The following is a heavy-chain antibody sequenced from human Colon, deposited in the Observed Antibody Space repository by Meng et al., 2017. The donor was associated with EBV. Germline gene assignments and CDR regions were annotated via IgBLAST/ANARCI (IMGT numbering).Heavy chain of an antibody. CDR1: GSSISGSGDY. CDR2: IYYTGST. J-gene: IGHJ4*02. V-gene: IGHV4-39*07. Sequence: QLVFQGSGPGLVQPSAILSHTVCVLGSSISGSGDYWGWFRQPPGKGLEWIGNIYYTGSTYYNPSLKSRVTISVDTSKNQFSLKVTSMTAADTAVYYCARDGPLLWGPGTLVTVSS. CDR3: ARDGPLL.